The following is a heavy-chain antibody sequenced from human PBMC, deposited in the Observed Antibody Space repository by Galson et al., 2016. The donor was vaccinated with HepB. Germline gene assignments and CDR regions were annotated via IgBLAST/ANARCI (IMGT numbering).Heavy chain of an antibody. Sequence: SLRLSCAASGFTFSSHVMSWVRQAPGKGLEWVSGISGTGGTTYYADSVKGRFSISRDNSKNMLCLQMHSLRAEDTAVYFCAKDGWGLRSVFDYWGQGALVTVSS. V-gene: IGHV3-23*01. CDR1: GFTFSSHV. CDR3: AKDGWGLRSVFDY. J-gene: IGHJ4*02. D-gene: IGHD3-10*01. CDR2: ISGTGGTT.